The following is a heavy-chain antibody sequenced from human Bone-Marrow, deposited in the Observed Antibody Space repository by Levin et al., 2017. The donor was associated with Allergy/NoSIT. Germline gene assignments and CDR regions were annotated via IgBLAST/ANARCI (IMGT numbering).Heavy chain of an antibody. D-gene: IGHD4-17*01. Sequence: PGGSLRLSCAASGFTFRIYTMNWVRQAPGKGLEWIASISSSGNYIYYADSVKGRFTISRDNAKNSVDLQMSSLRAEDTALYYCARETTNGDYNFYWFGTDVWGQGTTVTVSS. J-gene: IGHJ6*02. V-gene: IGHV3-21*01. CDR2: ISSSGNYI. CDR3: ARETTNGDYNFYWFGTDV. CDR1: GFTFRIYT.